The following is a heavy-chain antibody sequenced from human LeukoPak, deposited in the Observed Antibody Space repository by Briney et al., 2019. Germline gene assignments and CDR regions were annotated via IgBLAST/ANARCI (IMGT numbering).Heavy chain of an antibody. J-gene: IGHJ4*02. CDR3: AVGDNFDY. CDR1: GFSFSSYA. CDR2: ITDSGGST. Sequence: AGGSLRLSCAASGFSFSSYAMSGVRQAPGKGLEWVSAITDSGGSTYHADSVKGRFTISRDNSKDTLYLQMNSLRAEDTAVYYCAVGDNFDYWGQGTLVTVSS. V-gene: IGHV3-23*01. D-gene: IGHD3-16*01.